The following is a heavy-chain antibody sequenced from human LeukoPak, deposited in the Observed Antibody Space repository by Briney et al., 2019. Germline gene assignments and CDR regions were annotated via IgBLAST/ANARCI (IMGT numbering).Heavy chain of an antibody. Sequence: GGSLRLSCAASGFTFSSYGMHWVRQAPGKGLEWVAVISDDGSNKYYVDSVKGRFTISRDNSKNTLYLQMSGLRVEGTAVYYCAKGLSGSSWYLNWFDPWGQGTLVTVSS. V-gene: IGHV3-30*18. CDR3: AKGLSGSSWYLNWFDP. CDR1: GFTFSSYG. CDR2: ISDDGSNK. J-gene: IGHJ5*02. D-gene: IGHD6-13*01.